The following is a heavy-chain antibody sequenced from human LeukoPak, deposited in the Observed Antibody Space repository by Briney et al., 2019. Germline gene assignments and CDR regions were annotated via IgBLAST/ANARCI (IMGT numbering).Heavy chain of an antibody. CDR1: GGSFSGYY. Sequence: PSETLSLTCAVYGGSFSGYYWSWIRQPPGKGLEWIGEINHSGSTNYNPSLKSRVTISVDTSKNQFSLKLSSVTAADTAVYYCARGRFASLLWSGERLWAFDIWGQGTMVTVSS. CDR3: ARGRFASLLWSGERLWAFDI. D-gene: IGHD3-10*01. V-gene: IGHV4-34*01. J-gene: IGHJ3*02. CDR2: INHSGST.